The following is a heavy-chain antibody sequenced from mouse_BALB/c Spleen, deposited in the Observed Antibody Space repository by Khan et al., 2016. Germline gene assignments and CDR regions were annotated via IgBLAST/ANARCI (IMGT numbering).Heavy chain of an antibody. Sequence: QVQLQQPGTELPRPGASVKLSCKASGYNFTDYYSHWGKQRTGQGLERIGEIFPGSGSIYYNEKISGKASLTSDTSPSTAYMQLIRLTSEDSAVYFCARSYYGYLAMDYWGQAASVNVSS. CDR1: GYNFTDYY. V-gene: IGHV1-77*01. CDR2: IFPGSGSI. CDR3: ARSYYGYLAMDY. D-gene: IGHD1-2*01. J-gene: IGHJ4*01.